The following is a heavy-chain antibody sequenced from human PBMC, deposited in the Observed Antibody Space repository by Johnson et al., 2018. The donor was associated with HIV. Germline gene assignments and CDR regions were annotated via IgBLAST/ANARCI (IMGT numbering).Heavy chain of an antibody. CDR1: GFTFDDYG. V-gene: IGHV3-20*03. Sequence: ASGFTFDDYGMSWVRQAPGKGLEWVSGINWNSGSIGYADSVKGRFTISRDNAKNTLYLQMNSLRAEDTAVYYCAKDQWSSSWTNDAFDIWGQGTMVTVSS. CDR2: INWNSGSI. D-gene: IGHD6-13*01. CDR3: AKDQWSSSWTNDAFDI. J-gene: IGHJ3*02.